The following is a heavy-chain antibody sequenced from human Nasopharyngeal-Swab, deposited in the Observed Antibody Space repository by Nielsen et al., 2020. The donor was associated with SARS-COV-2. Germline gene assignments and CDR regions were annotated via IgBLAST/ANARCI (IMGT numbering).Heavy chain of an antibody. CDR1: GFTFSNYA. D-gene: IGHD3-3*01. CDR2: IGGSSSYT. CDR3: AKDRDFWDPSYFYYMDV. Sequence: GESLKISCAASGFTFSNYAMTWVRQAPGKGLEWVSAIGGSSSYTWYADSVEGRFTISRDNSKNTLFLHMNNLTAEDTAVYYCAKDRDFWDPSYFYYMDVWGKGTTVTVSS. V-gene: IGHV3-23*01. J-gene: IGHJ6*03.